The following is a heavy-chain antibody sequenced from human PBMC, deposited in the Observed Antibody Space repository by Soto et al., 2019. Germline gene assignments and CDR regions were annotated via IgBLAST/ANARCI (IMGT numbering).Heavy chain of an antibody. V-gene: IGHV4-59*01. D-gene: IGHD3-9*01. Sequence: PSETLSLTCTVSGVSIRSFYWSWIRQPPGKGLEWIGYIGYSGRTNANPSLKSRVTLSLDTSKNQLSLKLNSVTAADTAVYYCARDLISTGYIDYWGQGTLVTVSS. CDR1: GVSIRSFY. J-gene: IGHJ4*02. CDR3: ARDLISTGYIDY. CDR2: IGYSGRT.